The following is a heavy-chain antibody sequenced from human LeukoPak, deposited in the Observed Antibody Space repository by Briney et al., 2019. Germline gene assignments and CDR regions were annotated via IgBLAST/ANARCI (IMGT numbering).Heavy chain of an antibody. D-gene: IGHD2-21*02. CDR2: IHRGGST. Sequence: KPSETLSLTCTVSGYSSSIDYYWGWIRQSPGKGLEWIGSIHRGGSTYYNPSLKSRVTISVDTSKNQFSLKLSSVTAADTAVYYCARDLGCGGDCYAFDIWGQGTMVTVSS. CDR3: ARDLGCGGDCYAFDI. V-gene: IGHV4-38-2*02. J-gene: IGHJ3*02. CDR1: GYSSSIDYY.